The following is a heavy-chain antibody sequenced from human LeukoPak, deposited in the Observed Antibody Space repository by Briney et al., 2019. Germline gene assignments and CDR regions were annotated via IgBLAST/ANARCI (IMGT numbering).Heavy chain of an antibody. CDR1: GVTFSSYA. CDR2: IIPIFGTA. CDR3: ARARGSGRSLYYYYYYMDV. J-gene: IGHJ6*03. Sequence: ASVKVSCKASGVTFSSYAISWVRQAPGQGLEWMGGIIPIFGTANYAQMFQGRVTITTDESTSTAYMELSSLRSEDTAVYYCARARGSGRSLYYYYYYMDVWGEGTTVTVSS. V-gene: IGHV1-69*05. D-gene: IGHD6-19*01.